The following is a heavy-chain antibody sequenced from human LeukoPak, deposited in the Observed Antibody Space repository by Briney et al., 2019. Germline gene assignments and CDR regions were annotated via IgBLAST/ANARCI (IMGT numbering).Heavy chain of an antibody. CDR1: GFTVSSNY. CDR2: IYSGGST. Sequence: GGSLRLSCAASGFTVSSNYMSWVRQAPGKGLEWVSVIYSGGSTYYADPVKGRFTISRDNSKNTLYLQMNSLRAEDTAVYYCARAGDSSSWYRPFDPWGQGTLVTVSS. D-gene: IGHD6-13*01. CDR3: ARAGDSSSWYRPFDP. J-gene: IGHJ5*02. V-gene: IGHV3-66*02.